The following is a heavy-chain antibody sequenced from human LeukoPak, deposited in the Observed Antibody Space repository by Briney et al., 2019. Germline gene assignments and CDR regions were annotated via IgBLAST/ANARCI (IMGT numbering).Heavy chain of an antibody. D-gene: IGHD1/OR15-1a*01. J-gene: IGHJ3*02. CDR3: ARPNWDKNAFDI. V-gene: IGHV4-4*02. CDR2: IYHSGST. CDR1: GGSISSSNW. Sequence: SETLSLTCAVSGGSISSSNWWSWVRPPPGKGLQWSGEIYHSGSTNYNPSLKSRVTISVDKSKNQFSLKLSSVTAADTAVYYCARPNWDKNAFDIWGQGTMVTVSS.